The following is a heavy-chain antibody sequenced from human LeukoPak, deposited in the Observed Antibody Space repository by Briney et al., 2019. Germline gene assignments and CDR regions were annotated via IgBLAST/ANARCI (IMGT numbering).Heavy chain of an antibody. Sequence: PGGSLRLSCAASGFTFSSYGMHWVRQAPGKGLEWVAVISYDGSNKYYADSVKGRFTISRDNSKNTLYLQMNSLRAEDTAVYYCAKPDNYDILTGYDAFDIWGQGTMVTVSS. V-gene: IGHV3-30*18. D-gene: IGHD3-9*01. J-gene: IGHJ3*02. CDR1: GFTFSSYG. CDR3: AKPDNYDILTGYDAFDI. CDR2: ISYDGSNK.